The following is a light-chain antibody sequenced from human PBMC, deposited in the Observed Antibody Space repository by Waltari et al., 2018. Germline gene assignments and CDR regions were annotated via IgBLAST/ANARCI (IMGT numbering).Light chain of an antibody. Sequence: EIVLTQSPGSLSSSPGERVTLSCRASQSVSRALAWYQQKPGQAPRLLSFGASNRATGIPDRFSGSGSETDFRLTISRREPEDFAVYYCQHYVRLPATFGRGTKVEIK. CDR3: QHYVRLPAT. CDR1: QSVSRA. J-gene: IGKJ1*01. CDR2: GAS. V-gene: IGKV3-20*01.